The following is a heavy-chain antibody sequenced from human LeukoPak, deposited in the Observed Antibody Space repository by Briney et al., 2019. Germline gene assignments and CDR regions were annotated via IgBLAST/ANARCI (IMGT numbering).Heavy chain of an antibody. V-gene: IGHV4-59*01. D-gene: IGHD3-22*01. CDR2: IYYSGST. Sequence: PSETLSLTCAVYGGSFSGYYWSWIRQPPGKGLEWIGYIYYSGSTNYNPSLKSRVTISVDTSKNQFSLKLSSVTAADTAVYYCARVYYYDSSGPNFDYWGQGTLVTVSP. J-gene: IGHJ4*02. CDR3: ARVYYYDSSGPNFDY. CDR1: GGSFSGYY.